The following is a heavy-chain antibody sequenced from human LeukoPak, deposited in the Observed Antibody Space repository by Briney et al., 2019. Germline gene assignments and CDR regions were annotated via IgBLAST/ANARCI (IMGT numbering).Heavy chain of an antibody. CDR3: ARGREITLIATRYYFDY. CDR2: IIPAFGAA. J-gene: IGHJ4*02. D-gene: IGHD3-22*01. V-gene: IGHV1-69*13. Sequence: ASVKVSCKASGGTLSSDAISWVRQAPGQGLEWMGGIIPAFGAANYAQKFQGRVTITADESTSTAYMELSSLRSEDTAVYYCARGREITLIATRYYFDYWGQGTLVTVSS. CDR1: GGTLSSDA.